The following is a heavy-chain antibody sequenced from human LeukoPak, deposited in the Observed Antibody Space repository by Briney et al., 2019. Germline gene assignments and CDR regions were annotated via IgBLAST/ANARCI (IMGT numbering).Heavy chain of an antibody. V-gene: IGHV4-39*07. CDR1: DGSISSSSYY. CDR2: IYYGSVFYSVST. Sequence: PSETLSLTCTVSDGSISSSSYYWGWIRQPPGKGLEWIGSIYYGSVFYSVSTYYNPSLKSRVTISVDTSKNQFSLKLSSVTAADTAVYYCAREGLNMVRGVIPKEAWGWFDPWGQGTLVTVSS. CDR3: AREGLNMVRGVIPKEAWGWFDP. J-gene: IGHJ5*02. D-gene: IGHD3-10*01.